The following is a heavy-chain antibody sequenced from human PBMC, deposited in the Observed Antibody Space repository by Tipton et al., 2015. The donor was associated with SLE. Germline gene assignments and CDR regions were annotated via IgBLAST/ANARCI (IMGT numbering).Heavy chain of an antibody. CDR2: ISAYNGNT. V-gene: IGHV1-18*04. CDR3: ARDRTLSIAAAGTEWFDP. J-gene: IGHJ5*02. CDR1: GYTFTSYG. D-gene: IGHD6-13*01. Sequence: QVQLVQSGAEVKKPGASVKVSCKASGYTFTSYGISWVRQAPGQGLEWMGWISAYNGNTNYAQKLQGRVTMTTDTSTSIAYMELRSLRSDDTAVYCCARDRTLSIAAAGTEWFDPWGQGTLVTVSS.